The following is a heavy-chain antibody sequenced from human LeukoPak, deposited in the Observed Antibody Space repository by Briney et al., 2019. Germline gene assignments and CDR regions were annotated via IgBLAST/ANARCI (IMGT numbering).Heavy chain of an antibody. Sequence: QAGGSLRLSCAASGFTFRSYAMHGVRQAPGKGLEWVTVIAYDGSNKYYADSVKGRFTISRDNSKNTLYLQMNSLRAEDTAMYYCARGHYDDVWGSYTDFWGQGPLVTVSS. CDR3: ARGHYDDVWGSYTDF. D-gene: IGHD3-16*01. V-gene: IGHV3-30*04. J-gene: IGHJ4*02. CDR2: IAYDGSNK. CDR1: GFTFRSYA.